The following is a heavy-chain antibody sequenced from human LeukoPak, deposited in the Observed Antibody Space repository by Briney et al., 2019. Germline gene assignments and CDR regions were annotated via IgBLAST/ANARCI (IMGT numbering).Heavy chain of an antibody. CDR3: ARGRGGSYYVY. J-gene: IGHJ4*02. CDR2: INHSGST. Sequence: SGTLSLTCAVYGGSFSGYYWSWIRQPPGKGLEWIGEINHSGSTNYNPSLKSRVTISVDTSKNQFSLKLSSVTAADTAVYYCARGRGGSYYVYWGQGTLVTVSS. D-gene: IGHD1-26*01. CDR1: GGSFSGYY. V-gene: IGHV4-34*01.